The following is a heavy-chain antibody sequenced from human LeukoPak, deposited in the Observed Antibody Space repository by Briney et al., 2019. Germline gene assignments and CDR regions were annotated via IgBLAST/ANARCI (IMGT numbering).Heavy chain of an antibody. CDR2: IYHSGST. CDR3: ARDYGSGSYPWYFDL. CDR1: GGSISSSNW. V-gene: IGHV4-4*02. J-gene: IGHJ2*01. Sequence: PSETLSLTCAVSGGSISSSNWWSWIRQPPGKGLEWIGEIYHSGSTNYNPSLKSRVTISVDKSKNQFSLKLSSVTAADTAVYYCARDYGSGSYPWYFDLWGRGTLVTVSS. D-gene: IGHD3-10*01.